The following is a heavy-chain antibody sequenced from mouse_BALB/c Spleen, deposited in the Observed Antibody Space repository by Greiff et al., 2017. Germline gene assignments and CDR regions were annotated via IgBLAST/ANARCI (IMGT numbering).Heavy chain of an antibody. CDR2: ISDGGSYT. J-gene: IGHJ4*01. CDR1: GFTFSDYY. D-gene: IGHD3-3*01. CDR3: ARGGDGMDY. Sequence: EVKLMESGGGLVKPGGSLKLSCAASGFTFSDYYMYWVRQTPEKRLEWVATISDGGSYTYYPDSVKGRFTISRDNAKNNLYLQMSSLKSEDTAMYYCARGGDGMDYWGQGTSVTVSS. V-gene: IGHV5-4*02.